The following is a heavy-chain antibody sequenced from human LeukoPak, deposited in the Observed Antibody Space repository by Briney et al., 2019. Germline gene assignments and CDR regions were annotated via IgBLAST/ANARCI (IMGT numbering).Heavy chain of an antibody. D-gene: IGHD3-22*01. CDR2: ISGSGGST. CDR1: GFTFSNAW. CDR3: AKGLLDDSSGYYYTPEGAFDI. V-gene: IGHV3-23*01. J-gene: IGHJ3*02. Sequence: GGSLRLSCAASGFTFSNAWMSWVRQAPGKGLEWVSAISGSGGSTYYADSVKGRFTISRDNSKNTLYLQMNSLRAEDTAVYYCAKGLLDDSSGYYYTPEGAFDIWRQGTMVTVSS.